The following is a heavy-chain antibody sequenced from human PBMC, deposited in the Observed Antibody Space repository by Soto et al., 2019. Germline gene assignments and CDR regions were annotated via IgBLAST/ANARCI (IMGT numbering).Heavy chain of an antibody. CDR2: ISAYNGNT. V-gene: IGHV1-18*01. Sequence: ASVKVSYKASGCTFTSYGISWVRQVPGQGLEWMGWISAYNGNTNYAQKLQGRVTMTTDTSTSTAYMELRSLRSDDTAVYYCARGNSSLGHFDYWGQGTLVTVSS. CDR3: ARGNSSLGHFDY. J-gene: IGHJ4*02. CDR1: GCTFTSYG. D-gene: IGHD3-16*01.